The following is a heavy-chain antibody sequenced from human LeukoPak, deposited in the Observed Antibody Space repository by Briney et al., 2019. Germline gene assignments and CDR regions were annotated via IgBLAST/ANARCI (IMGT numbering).Heavy chain of an antibody. D-gene: IGHD6-19*01. J-gene: IGHJ6*02. CDR2: IIPIFGTA. CDR3: ARDRQQWLEPYYYYYGMDV. CDR1: GGTFSSYA. Sequence: ASVKVSCKASGGTFSSYAISWVRQAPGQGLEWMGGIIPIFGTANYAQKFQGRVTITADESTSTAYMELGSLRSEDTAVYYCARDRQQWLEPYYYYYGMDVWGQGTTVTVSS. V-gene: IGHV1-69*13.